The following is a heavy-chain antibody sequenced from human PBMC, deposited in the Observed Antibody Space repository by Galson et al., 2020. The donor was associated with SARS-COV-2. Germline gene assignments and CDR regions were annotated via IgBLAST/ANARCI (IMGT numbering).Heavy chain of an antibody. CDR2: IYYSGDT. CDR1: GGSISSSSYY. V-gene: IGHV4-39*07. J-gene: IGHJ4*02. D-gene: IGHD1-26*01. CDR3: ARANSGNYYASWFDY. Sequence: SETLSLTCTVSGGSISSSSYYWGWIRQPPGKGLEWIGSIYYSGDTYYNPSLKSRVTISVDTSKNQFSLKLSSVTAADTAVYYCARANSGNYYASWFDYWGQGTLVTVSS.